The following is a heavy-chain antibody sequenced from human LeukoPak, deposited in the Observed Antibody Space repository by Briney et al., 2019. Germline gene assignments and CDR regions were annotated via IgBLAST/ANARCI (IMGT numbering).Heavy chain of an antibody. D-gene: IGHD3-10*01. J-gene: IGHJ4*02. CDR3: ARHPRLITMVRGVIPIHFDY. V-gene: IGHV4-39*01. CDR2: IYDSGST. CDR1: GGSISSSSYY. Sequence: SETLSLTCTVSGGSISSSSYYWGWIRQPPGKGLEWIGSIYDSGSTYYNPSLRSRATISVDTSKNQFSLTLSSATSAYTAVYYCARHPRLITMVRGVIPIHFDYWGQGTLVTVSS.